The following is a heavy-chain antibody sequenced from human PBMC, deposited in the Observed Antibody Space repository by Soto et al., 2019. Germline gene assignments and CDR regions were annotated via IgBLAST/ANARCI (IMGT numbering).Heavy chain of an antibody. V-gene: IGHV4-59*01. CDR3: ARDSGSGSYYYYFDY. J-gene: IGHJ4*02. CDR2: IYYSGST. Sequence: RSLTCTVSGGSISSYYWSWIRQPPGKGLEWIGYIYYSGSTNYNPSLKSRVTISVDTSKNQFSLKLSSVTAADTAVYYCARDSGSGSYYYYFDYWGQGTQVTVSS. CDR1: GGSISSYY. D-gene: IGHD3-10*01.